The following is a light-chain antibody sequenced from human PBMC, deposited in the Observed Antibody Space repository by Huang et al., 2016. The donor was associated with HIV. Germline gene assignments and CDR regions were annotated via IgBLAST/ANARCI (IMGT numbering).Light chain of an antibody. V-gene: IGKV1-39*01. CDR1: QKIGYS. Sequence: DIQMTQSPSSLSASVGDGVTITCRASQKIGYSLSWFQQRPGKAPKALIYAASRLHTGVPSKFSGTGSGTKCTLTINSLGPEDFATYYCQQSSSLPRTYGGGTKVDI. CDR3: QQSSSLPRT. J-gene: IGKJ4*01. CDR2: AAS.